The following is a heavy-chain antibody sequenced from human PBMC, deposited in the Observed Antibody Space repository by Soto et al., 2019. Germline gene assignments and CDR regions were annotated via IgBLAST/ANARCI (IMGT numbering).Heavy chain of an antibody. Sequence: SETLSLTCAVSGGSISSGGYSWSWIRQPPGKGLEWIGYIYHSGSTYYNPSLKSRVTISVDRSKNQFSLKLSSVTAADTAVYYCARALGYCSSTSCPGFWFDPWGQGTLVTVSS. CDR2: IYHSGST. CDR3: ARALGYCSSTSCPGFWFDP. D-gene: IGHD2-2*01. V-gene: IGHV4-30-2*01. J-gene: IGHJ5*02. CDR1: GGSISSGGYS.